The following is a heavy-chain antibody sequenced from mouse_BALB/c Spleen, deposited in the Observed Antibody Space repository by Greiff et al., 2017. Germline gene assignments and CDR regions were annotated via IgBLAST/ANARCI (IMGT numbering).Heavy chain of an antibody. CDR3: ARERYDEGFDY. Sequence: EVKVEESGPGLVKPSQSLSLTCSVTGYSITSGYYWNWIRQFPGNKLEWMGYISYDGSNNYNPSLKNRISITRDTSKIQFFLKLNSVTTEDTATYYCARERYDEGFDYWGQGTTLTVSS. J-gene: IGHJ2*01. CDR2: ISYDGSN. D-gene: IGHD2-14*01. V-gene: IGHV3-6*02. CDR1: GYSITSGYY.